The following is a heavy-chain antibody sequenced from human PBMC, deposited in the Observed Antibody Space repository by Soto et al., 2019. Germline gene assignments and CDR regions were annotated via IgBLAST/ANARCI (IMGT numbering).Heavy chain of an antibody. J-gene: IGHJ3*02. CDR1: GFTFSDYY. CDR2: ISSSSSYT. Sequence: QVQLVESGGGLVKPGGSLRLSCAASGFTFSDYYMSWIRQAPGKGLEWVSYISSSSSYTNYADSVKGRFPISRDNAKNSLYLQMNSLRAEDTAVYYCAKRAVAGSRSAFDIWGQGTMVTVSS. CDR3: AKRAVAGSRSAFDI. V-gene: IGHV3-11*05. D-gene: IGHD6-19*01.